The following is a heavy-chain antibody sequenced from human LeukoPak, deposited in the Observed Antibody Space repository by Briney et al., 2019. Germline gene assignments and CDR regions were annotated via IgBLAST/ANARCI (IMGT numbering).Heavy chain of an antibody. CDR3: ARDGVYGDTTNSDY. CDR2: INPNSGGT. D-gene: IGHD4-17*01. V-gene: IGHV1-2*02. CDR1: GYTFTAYF. Sequence: ASVTVSCKASGYTFTAYFMHWVRQAPGQGLEWVGWINPNSGGTNYAQKFQGRVTMTRDTSISTAYLDLSSLTSDDTAVYYCARDGVYGDTTNSDYWGQGTLVTVSS. J-gene: IGHJ4*02.